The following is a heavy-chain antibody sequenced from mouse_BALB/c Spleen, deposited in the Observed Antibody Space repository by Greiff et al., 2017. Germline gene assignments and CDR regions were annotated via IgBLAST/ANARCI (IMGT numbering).Heavy chain of an antibody. J-gene: IGHJ2*01. Sequence: EVQVVESGPELVKPGASVKISCKASGYTFTDYNMHWVKQSHGKSLEWIGYIYPYNGGTGYNQKFKSKATLTVDNSSSTAYMELRSLTSEDSAVYYCARPYYRYDFDYWGQGTTLTVSS. CDR1: GYTFTDYN. V-gene: IGHV1S29*02. D-gene: IGHD2-14*01. CDR2: IYPYNGGT. CDR3: ARPYYRYDFDY.